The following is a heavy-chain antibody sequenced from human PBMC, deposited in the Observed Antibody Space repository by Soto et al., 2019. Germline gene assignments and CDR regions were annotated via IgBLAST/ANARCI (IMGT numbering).Heavy chain of an antibody. Sequence: QVQLVESGGGLVKPGGSLRLSCAGSGFTFSDYYMSWIRQAPGKGLERVSYISSSDSTIYYADSVKGRFTISRDNAKNSLYLQMNSLRAEDTAVYYCARAGYCSRGRCYVNYHFQHWGQGTLVTVSS. D-gene: IGHD2-15*01. CDR1: GFTFSDYY. CDR2: ISSSDSTI. J-gene: IGHJ1*01. V-gene: IGHV3-11*01. CDR3: ARAGYCSRGRCYVNYHFQH.